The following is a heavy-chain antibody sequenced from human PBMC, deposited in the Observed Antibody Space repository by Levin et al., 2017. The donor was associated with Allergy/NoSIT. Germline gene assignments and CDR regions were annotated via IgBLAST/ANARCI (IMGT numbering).Heavy chain of an antibody. J-gene: IGHJ6*02. V-gene: IGHV1-8*01. CDR1: GYTFTSYD. D-gene: IGHD2-15*01. CDR3: ARKRVVVAATRIDIYYYYYGMDV. Sequence: GESLKISCKASGYTFTSYDINWVRQATGQGLEWMGWMNPNSGNTGYAQKFQGRVTMTRNTSISTAYMELSSLRSEDTAVYYCARKRVVVAATRIDIYYYYYGMDVWGQGTTVTVSS. CDR2: MNPNSGNT.